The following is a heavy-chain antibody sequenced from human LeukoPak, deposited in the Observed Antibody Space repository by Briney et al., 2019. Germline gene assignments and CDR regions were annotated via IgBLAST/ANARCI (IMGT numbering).Heavy chain of an antibody. V-gene: IGHV3-23*01. CDR1: GFPFSTYA. Sequence: GGSLRLSCAASGFPFSTYAMSWVRQAPGKGLEWVSAVSGSGTYTYYADSVKGRFTISRDNSKNTLYLQMDSLRAEDTAVYFCARDMGRAWYGPPDYWGQGTQVTVSS. CDR2: VSGSGTYT. CDR3: ARDMGRAWYGPPDY. J-gene: IGHJ4*02. D-gene: IGHD6-13*01.